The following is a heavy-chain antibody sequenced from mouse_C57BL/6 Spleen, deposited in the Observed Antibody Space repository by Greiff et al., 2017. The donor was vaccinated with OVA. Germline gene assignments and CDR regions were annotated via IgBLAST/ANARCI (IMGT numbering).Heavy chain of an antibody. V-gene: IGHV1-53*01. Sequence: QVQLQQPGTELVKPGASVKLSCKASGYTFTSYWMHWVKQRPGQGLEWIGNINPSNGGTNYNEKFKSKATRTVDKSSSTAYMQRSSLTSEDSAVYYCARLDGLGYFDVWGTGTTVTVSS. CDR3: ARLDGLGYFDV. CDR1: GYTFTSYW. D-gene: IGHD2-3*01. CDR2: INPSNGGT. J-gene: IGHJ1*03.